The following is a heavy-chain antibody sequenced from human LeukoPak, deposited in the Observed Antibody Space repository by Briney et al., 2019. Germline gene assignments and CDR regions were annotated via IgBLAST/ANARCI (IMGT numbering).Heavy chain of an antibody. CDR2: IYYSGST. CDR3: ARVEGDYYFDY. D-gene: IGHD2-21*02. Sequence: PSETLSLTCTVSGGSISSYYWSWIRQPPGKGLEWIGYIYYSGSTNYNPSLKSRVTISVDTSKNQFSLKLSSVTAADTAVYYCARVEGDYYFDYWGQGTLVTVSS. J-gene: IGHJ4*02. V-gene: IGHV4-59*01. CDR1: GGSISSYY.